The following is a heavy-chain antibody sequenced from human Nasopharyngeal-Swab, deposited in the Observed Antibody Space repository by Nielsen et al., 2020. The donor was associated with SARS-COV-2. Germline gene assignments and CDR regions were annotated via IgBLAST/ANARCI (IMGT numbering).Heavy chain of an antibody. J-gene: IGHJ4*02. CDR2: ISGSSSAT. CDR1: GLTLITND. V-gene: IGHV3-48*02. Sequence: GESLKLSCAASGLTLITNDMNWVRVAAGKGLEWVSYISGSSSATYYADSVKGRFTISRDNAKNSLHLQMNSLRDDDTAVYYCARGWLADWGQGTPVTVSS. CDR3: ARGWLAD. D-gene: IGHD3-9*01.